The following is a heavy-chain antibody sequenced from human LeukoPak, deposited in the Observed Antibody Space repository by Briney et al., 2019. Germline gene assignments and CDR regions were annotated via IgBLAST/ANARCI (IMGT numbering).Heavy chain of an antibody. CDR3: ARNSVASRPNFDY. CDR2: IYYSGTT. CDR1: GGSISGSNYY. Sequence: SETLSLTCTVSGGSISGSNYYWGWIRQPPGKGLEWIGSIYYSGTTYYNPSLKNPVTISVDTSKNQFSLEVTSMTAADTAVYCCARNSVASRPNFDYWGQGALVTVSS. D-gene: IGHD6-6*01. J-gene: IGHJ4*02. V-gene: IGHV4-39*01.